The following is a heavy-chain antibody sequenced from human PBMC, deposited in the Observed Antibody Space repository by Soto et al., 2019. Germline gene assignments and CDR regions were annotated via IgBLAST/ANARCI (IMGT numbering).Heavy chain of an antibody. V-gene: IGHV1-8*01. CDR2: MNPNSGNT. J-gene: IGHJ4*02. D-gene: IGHD4-17*01. CDR3: ARATVVTPEEY. CDR1: GYTFTSYD. Sequence: VSVKVSCKASGYTFTSYDINWVRQATGQGLEWMGWMNPNSGNTGYAQKFQGRVTMTRDTSISTAYMELSSLRSEDTAVYYCARATVVTPEEYRGQGTLVTVPS.